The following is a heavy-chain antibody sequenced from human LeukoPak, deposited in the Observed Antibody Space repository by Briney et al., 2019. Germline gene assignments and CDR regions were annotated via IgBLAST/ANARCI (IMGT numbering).Heavy chain of an antibody. CDR3: ARDGYDFWSGRFYYYYMDV. CDR2: INPNSGGT. D-gene: IGHD3-3*01. J-gene: IGHJ6*03. V-gene: IGHV1-2*02. CDR1: GYTFTGYY. Sequence: ASVKVSCKAPGYTFTGYYMHWVRQAPGQGLEWMGWINPNSGGTNYAQKFQGRVTMTRDTSISTAYMELGRLRSDDTAVYYCARDGYDFWSGRFYYYYMDVWGKGTTVTVSS.